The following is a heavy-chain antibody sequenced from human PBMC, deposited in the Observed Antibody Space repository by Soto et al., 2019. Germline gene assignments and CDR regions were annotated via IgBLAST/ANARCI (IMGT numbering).Heavy chain of an antibody. Sequence: PSETLSLTCTVSGGSISSGGYYWSWIRQHPGKGLEWIGYIYYSGSTYYNPSLKNRVTISVDTSKNQFSLKLSSVTAADTAVYYCAATYYYDSSGYYPVDYWGQGTLVTVSS. D-gene: IGHD3-22*01. V-gene: IGHV4-31*03. CDR1: GGSISSGGYY. CDR2: IYYSGST. J-gene: IGHJ4*02. CDR3: AATYYYDSSGYYPVDY.